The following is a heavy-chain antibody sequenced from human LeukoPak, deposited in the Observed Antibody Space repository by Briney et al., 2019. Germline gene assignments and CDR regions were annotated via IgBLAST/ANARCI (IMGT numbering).Heavy chain of an antibody. V-gene: IGHV3-15*01. J-gene: IGHJ4*02. CDR2: NKSKTDGGTT. CDR1: GFTFKNAW. D-gene: IGHD3-22*01. CDR3: TTDPSDYITMIVVALGY. Sequence: GGSLRLSCAASGFTFKNAWMIWVRQAPGKGREWVGRNKSKTDGGTTDYAEAVKGRFTISRDDSKNKLYLQMNSLKTEDTAVYYCTTDPSDYITMIVVALGYWGQGTLVTVSS.